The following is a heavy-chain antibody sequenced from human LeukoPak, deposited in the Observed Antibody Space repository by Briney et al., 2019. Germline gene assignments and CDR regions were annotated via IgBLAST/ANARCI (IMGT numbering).Heavy chain of an antibody. CDR3: ARDGEYYYDSSGYYT. D-gene: IGHD3-22*01. CDR1: GGTFSSYA. CDR2: IIPILGIA. Sequence: SVKVSCKASGGTFSSYAISWVRQAPGQGLEWMGRIIPILGIANYAQKFQGRVTITADKSTSTAYMELSSLRSEDTAVYYCARDGEYYYDSSGYYTWGQGTLVTVSS. J-gene: IGHJ5*02. V-gene: IGHV1-69*04.